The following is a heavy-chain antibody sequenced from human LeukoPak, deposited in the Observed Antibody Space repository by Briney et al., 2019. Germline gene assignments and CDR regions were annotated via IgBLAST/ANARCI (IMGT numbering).Heavy chain of an antibody. Sequence: SETLSLTCTVSGGSISSYYWSWIRQPPGKGLEWIGYIYYSGSTNYNPSLKSRVTISVDTSKNQFSLKLSSVTAADTAVYYCARGRRITMVQGGQSLDYFDYWGQGTLVTVSS. V-gene: IGHV4-59*01. CDR3: ARGRRITMVQGGQSLDYFDY. D-gene: IGHD3-10*01. CDR1: GGSISSYY. CDR2: IYYSGST. J-gene: IGHJ4*02.